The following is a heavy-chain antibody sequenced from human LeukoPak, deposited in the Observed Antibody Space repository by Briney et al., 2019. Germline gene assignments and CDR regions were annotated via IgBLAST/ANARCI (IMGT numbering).Heavy chain of an antibody. CDR1: GGSFTNYF. CDR3: ARRRVTVIVVSTFDS. Sequence: PSETLSLTCAVYGGSFTNYFWGWVRQSPGKGLEWIGEVADYGSVNYNPSLQSRVTISLDTSKNHFSLKVSSMTAADTAVYYCARRRVTVIVVSTFDSWGQGTLVTVSS. D-gene: IGHD3-22*01. CDR2: VADYGSV. V-gene: IGHV4-34*01. J-gene: IGHJ4*02.